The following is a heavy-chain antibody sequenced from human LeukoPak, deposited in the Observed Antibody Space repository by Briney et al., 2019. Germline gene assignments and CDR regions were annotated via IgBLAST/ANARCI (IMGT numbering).Heavy chain of an antibody. J-gene: IGHJ4*02. CDR3: ARDHHPFTA. CDR1: GFTFTIYW. CDR2: IKQDGSEK. D-gene: IGHD5-18*01. V-gene: IGHV3-7*04. Sequence: GGSLRLSCAASGFTFTIYWMSWVRQAPGKGLEWVANIKQDGSEKNYVDSVKGRFTIPRDNAKNSLYLQMNSLRAEDTAVYYCARDHHPFTAWGQGILVTVSS.